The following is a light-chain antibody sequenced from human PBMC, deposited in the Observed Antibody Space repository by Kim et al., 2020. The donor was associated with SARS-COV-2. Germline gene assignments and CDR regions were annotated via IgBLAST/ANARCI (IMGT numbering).Light chain of an antibody. Sequence: ASTGARVTITCRASQGISSYLAWYQQKPGKAPKLLIYAASTLQSGVPSRFIGSGSGTDFTLTISCLQSEDFATYYCQQYYSYPRTFGQGTKVDIK. CDR3: QQYYSYPRT. V-gene: IGKV1-8*01. CDR2: AAS. J-gene: IGKJ1*01. CDR1: QGISSY.